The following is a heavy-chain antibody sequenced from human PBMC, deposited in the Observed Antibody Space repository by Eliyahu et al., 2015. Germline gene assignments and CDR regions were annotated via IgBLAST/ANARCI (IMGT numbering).Heavy chain of an antibody. CDR2: INHSGST. Sequence: QVQLQQWGAGLLKPSETLSLTCAVYGGSXXGYYWSWIRQPPGKGLEWIGEINHSGSTNYNPSLKSRVTISVDTSKNQFSLKLSSVTAADTAVYYCARGHQDGSGSYESPNWGQGTLVTVSS. J-gene: IGHJ4*02. CDR3: ARGHQDGSGSYESPN. D-gene: IGHD3-10*01. CDR1: GGSXXGYY. V-gene: IGHV4-34*01.